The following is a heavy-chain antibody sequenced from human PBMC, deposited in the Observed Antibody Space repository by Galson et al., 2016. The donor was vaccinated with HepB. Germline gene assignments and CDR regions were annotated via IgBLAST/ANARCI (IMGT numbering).Heavy chain of an antibody. V-gene: IGHV4-39*07. CDR2: IFYSGNT. Sequence: SETLSLTCTVSGGSISSSTHYWGWIRQPPGKGLEWIGTIFYSGNTYYNPSLKSRVTISVDTSKNQFSLKLSSVTAADSAVYYCARGGLRFLEYLSQLNWFDPWGQGTRVIVSS. CDR3: ARGGLRFLEYLSQLNWFDP. D-gene: IGHD3-3*01. CDR1: GGSISSSTHY. J-gene: IGHJ5*02.